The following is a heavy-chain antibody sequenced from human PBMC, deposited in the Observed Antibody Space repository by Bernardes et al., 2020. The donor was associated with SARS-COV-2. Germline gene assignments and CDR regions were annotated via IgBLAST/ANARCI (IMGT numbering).Heavy chain of an antibody. D-gene: IGHD1-26*01. CDR1: GFTFSSYA. Sequence: GGSLRLSCAASGFTFSSYAMSWVRQAPGKGLEWVSAISGSGGSTYYADSVKGRFTISRDNSKNTLFLQMNSLTTEDTAIYYCAREWEDYTSSLFDYWGQGTLVTVSS. CDR2: ISGSGGST. V-gene: IGHV3-23*01. CDR3: AREWEDYTSSLFDY. J-gene: IGHJ4*02.